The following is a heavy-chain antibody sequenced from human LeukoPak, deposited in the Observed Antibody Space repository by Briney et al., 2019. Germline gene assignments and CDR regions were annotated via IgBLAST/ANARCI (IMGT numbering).Heavy chain of an antibody. Sequence: GGSLRLSCAAPGFTFNTYTMNWVRQAPGKGLEWVSYISGSSGIIDYADSVRGRFTISRDNAKNSLYLQMNSLRAEDTAVYYCARGYTYYESSGQVPFDYWGQGTLVTVSS. D-gene: IGHD3-22*01. CDR3: ARGYTYYESSGQVPFDY. CDR2: ISGSSGII. CDR1: GFTFNTYT. V-gene: IGHV3-48*01. J-gene: IGHJ4*02.